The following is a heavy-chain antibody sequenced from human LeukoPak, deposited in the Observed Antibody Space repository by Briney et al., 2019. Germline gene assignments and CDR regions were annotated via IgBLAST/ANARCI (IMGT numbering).Heavy chain of an antibody. Sequence: PGGSLRLSCAASGFTFSNYAMTWVRQAPGKGLEWVSSISSSGSHTYYADSVKGRFTISRDNSKNTLYLQMNSLRAEDTAVYYCAKISGRGIWGQGTLVTVSS. D-gene: IGHD3-16*01. CDR2: ISSSGSHT. CDR1: GFTFSNYA. V-gene: IGHV3-23*01. CDR3: AKISGRGI. J-gene: IGHJ4*02.